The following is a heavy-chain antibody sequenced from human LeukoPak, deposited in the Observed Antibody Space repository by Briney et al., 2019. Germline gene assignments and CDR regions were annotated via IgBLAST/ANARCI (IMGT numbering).Heavy chain of an antibody. D-gene: IGHD2-2*01. CDR3: ARERTPYYYMDV. CDR1: GYTFTSYD. CDR2: MNPNSGTT. V-gene: IGHV1-8*01. Sequence: ASVKVSCKASGYTFTSYDINWVRQATGQGLEWMGWMNPNSGTTGYAQKFQGRVTMTRNTSISTAYMELSSLRSEDTAVYYCARERTPYYYMDVWGKGTTVTVS. J-gene: IGHJ6*03.